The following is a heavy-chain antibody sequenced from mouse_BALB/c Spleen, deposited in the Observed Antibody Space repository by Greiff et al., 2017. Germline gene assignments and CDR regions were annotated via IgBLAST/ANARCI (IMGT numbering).Heavy chain of an antibody. CDR1: GYTFTNYW. Sequence: VQLQQSGAELVRPGTSVKISCKASGYTFTNYWLGWVKQRPGHGLEWIGDIYPGGGYTNYNEKFKGKATLTADTSSSTAYMQLSSLTSEDSAVYFCARSPVYYGSSYYAMDYWGQGTSVTVSS. CDR3: ARSPVYYGSSYYAMDY. D-gene: IGHD1-1*01. CDR2: IYPGGGYT. V-gene: IGHV1-63*02. J-gene: IGHJ4*01.